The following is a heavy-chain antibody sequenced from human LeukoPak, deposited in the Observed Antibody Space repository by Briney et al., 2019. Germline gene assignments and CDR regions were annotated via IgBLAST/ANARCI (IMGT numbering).Heavy chain of an antibody. CDR3: ADITPKYYYDSMDAFDI. CDR1: GFSLSTSGVG. CDR2: IYWDDDK. Sequence: SGPTLVKPTQTLTLTCTFSGFSLSTSGVGVGWIRQPPGKALEWLALIYWDDDKRYSPSLKSRLTITKDTSKNQVVLTMTNMDPVDTATYYYADITPKYYYDSMDAFDIWGQGTMVTVSS. D-gene: IGHD3-22*01. V-gene: IGHV2-5*02. J-gene: IGHJ3*02.